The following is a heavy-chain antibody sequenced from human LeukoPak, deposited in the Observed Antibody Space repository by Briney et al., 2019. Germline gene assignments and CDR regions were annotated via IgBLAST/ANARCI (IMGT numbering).Heavy chain of an antibody. CDR3: ARGQDVGHGGLSGY. CDR2: IRTKGNSYAT. Sequence: GGSLRLSCTASGFTFSGSAMHWVRQASGKGLEWVGRIRTKGNSYATAYAASMKGRFTISRDDSKNTAYLQMTSLKIEDTAVYYCARGQDVGHGGLSGYWGQGTLVTVSS. J-gene: IGHJ4*02. V-gene: IGHV3-73*01. D-gene: IGHD4-17*01. CDR1: GFTFSGSA.